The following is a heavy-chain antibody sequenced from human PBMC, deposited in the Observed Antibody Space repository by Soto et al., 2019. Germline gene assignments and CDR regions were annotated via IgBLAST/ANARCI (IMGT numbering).Heavy chain of an antibody. Sequence: PSETLSLTCTVSGGSISNYYWSWIRQSPGKGLEWIGYIYDSGSTNYNPSLKSRVTISVDTSKNQFSLKLSSVTAADTAVYYCARDLSRRGSYDSYSDLLDVWGRGATVTVS. D-gene: IGHD2-15*01. V-gene: IGHV4-59*01. J-gene: IGHJ6*02. CDR2: IYDSGST. CDR1: GGSISNYY. CDR3: ARDLSRRGSYDSYSDLLDV.